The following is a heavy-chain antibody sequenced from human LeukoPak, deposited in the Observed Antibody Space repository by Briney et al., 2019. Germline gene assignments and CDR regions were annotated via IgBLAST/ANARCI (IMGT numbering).Heavy chain of an antibody. D-gene: IGHD1-1*01. CDR3: ARDRTRSTTMD. CDR2: INPDSGGT. CDR1: GYTFTGYY. V-gene: IGHV1-2*02. Sequence: ASVKVSCKASGYTFTGYYMHWVRQAPGQGLEWMGWINPDSGGTNYAQKFQSRVTMTRDTSISTAYMELSRLRSDDTAVYYCARDRTRSTTMDWGQGTLVTVSS. J-gene: IGHJ4*02.